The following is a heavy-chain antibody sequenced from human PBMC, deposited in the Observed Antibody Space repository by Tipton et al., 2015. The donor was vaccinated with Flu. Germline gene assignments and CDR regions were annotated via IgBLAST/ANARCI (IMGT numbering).Heavy chain of an antibody. J-gene: IGHJ4*02. CDR3: ARHTGDSVRGVIDY. D-gene: IGHD3-10*02. CDR2: ICPGSP. CDR1: GGSVGGPYC. Sequence: TLSLTCSVSGGSVGGPYCWGWVRRPPGKGLEWIGNICPGSPYYNPSLRSRVTMSIARSNVQFSLRLTSVTAADTAVYFCARHTGDSVRGVIDYWGQGTLVTVSS. V-gene: IGHV4-38-2*01.